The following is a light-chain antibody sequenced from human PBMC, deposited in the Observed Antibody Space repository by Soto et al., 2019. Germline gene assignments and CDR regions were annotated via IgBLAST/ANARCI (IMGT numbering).Light chain of an antibody. V-gene: IGLV1-47*01. J-gene: IGLJ3*02. CDR1: SSNIGTNY. CDR2: MNN. Sequence: QSVLTQPPSASGTPGQRVTISCSGSSSNIGTNYVYWYQQLPATAPKLLIYMNNQRPSGVPDRFSGSKSGTSASLAISGLRSEDEGTYYCGTWDDSVSGWVFGGGTKLTV. CDR3: GTWDDSVSGWV.